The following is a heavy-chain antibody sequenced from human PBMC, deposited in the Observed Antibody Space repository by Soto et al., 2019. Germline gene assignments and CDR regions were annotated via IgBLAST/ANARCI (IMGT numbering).Heavy chain of an antibody. V-gene: IGHV4-39*01. CDR2: MSSSGRT. D-gene: IGHD6-19*01. Sequence: QLQLRESGPGLVKPSETLSLTCTVSGVSISTSDYFWGWIRQPPGKGLEWIASMSSSGRTFYNPSLTSRVTMSVATSENQFSLRLNSVPAADTAVYYCARLPRTTVAGSGTDYWGQGTLVTVSS. J-gene: IGHJ4*02. CDR3: ARLPRTTVAGSGTDY. CDR1: GVSISTSDYF.